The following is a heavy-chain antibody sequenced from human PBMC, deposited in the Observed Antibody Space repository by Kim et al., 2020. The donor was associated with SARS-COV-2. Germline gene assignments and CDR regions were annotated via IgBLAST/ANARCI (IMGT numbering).Heavy chain of an antibody. D-gene: IGHD3-9*01. J-gene: IGHJ4*02. CDR3: ARDYYDILTGYYPEHFDY. V-gene: IGHV4-59*13. CDR2: IYYTGST. CDR1: GGSISSYY. Sequence: SETLSLTCTVSGGSISSYYWSWIRQPPGKGLEWIGYIYYTGSTNYNPSLKSRVTISVDTSKNQFSLKLSSVTPADTAVYYCARDYYDILTGYYPEHFDYWGQGTLVTVSS.